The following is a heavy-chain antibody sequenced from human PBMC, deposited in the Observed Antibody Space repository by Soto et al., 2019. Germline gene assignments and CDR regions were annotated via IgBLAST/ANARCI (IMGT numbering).Heavy chain of an antibody. J-gene: IGHJ5*02. V-gene: IGHV1-18*01. CDR3: ARVKEYAWFDP. CDR1: GYTFTSYG. Sequence: ASVKVSCKASGYTFTSYGISWVRQAPGQGLEWMGWISAYNGNTNYAQKLQGRVTITADESTSTAYMELSSLRSEDTAVYYCARVKEYAWFDPWGQGTLVTVSS. D-gene: IGHD2-2*01. CDR2: ISAYNGNT.